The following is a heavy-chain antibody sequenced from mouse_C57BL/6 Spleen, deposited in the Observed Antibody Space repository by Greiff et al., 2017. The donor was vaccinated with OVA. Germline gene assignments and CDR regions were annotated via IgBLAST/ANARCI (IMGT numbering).Heavy chain of an antibody. V-gene: IGHV1-54*01. CDR1: GYAFTNYL. CDR2: INPGSGGT. CDR3: AKSGDYDAFAY. J-gene: IGHJ3*01. Sequence: VQLQQSGAELVRPGTSVKVSCKASGYAFTNYLIEWVKQRPGQGLEWIGVINPGSGGTNYNEKFKGKATLTADKSSSTAYMQLSSLSSEASAVYFCAKSGDYDAFAYWGQGTLVTVSA. D-gene: IGHD2-4*01.